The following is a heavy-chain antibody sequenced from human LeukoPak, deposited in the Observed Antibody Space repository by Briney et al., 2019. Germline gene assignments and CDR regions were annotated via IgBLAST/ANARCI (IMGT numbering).Heavy chain of an antibody. J-gene: IGHJ5*02. D-gene: IGHD5-18*01. CDR1: GGSISSHY. CDR3: ARVGYSYGPNWFDP. V-gene: IGHV4-59*11. Sequence: SETLSLTCPVSGGSISSHYWSWIRQPPGKGLEWIGYIYYSGSTNYNPSLKSRVTISVDTSKNQFSLKLSSVTAADTAVYYCARVGYSYGPNWFDPWGQGTLVTVSS. CDR2: IYYSGST.